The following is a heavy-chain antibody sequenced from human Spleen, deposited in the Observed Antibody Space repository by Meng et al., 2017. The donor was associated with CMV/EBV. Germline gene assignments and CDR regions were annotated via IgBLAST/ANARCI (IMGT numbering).Heavy chain of an antibody. CDR1: TITTYG. J-gene: IGHJ4*02. D-gene: IGHD2-21*01. CDR3: VREFCGGDCSFANFYFDN. V-gene: IGHV1-18*01. CDR2: ISSHSGDT. Sequence: TITTYGLSWVRQAPGQGLEWMGWISSHSGDTNYATKVQGRVTMTTDTSTNTAYMELRSLRSDDTAMYYCVREFCGGDCSFANFYFDNWGQGTLVTVSS.